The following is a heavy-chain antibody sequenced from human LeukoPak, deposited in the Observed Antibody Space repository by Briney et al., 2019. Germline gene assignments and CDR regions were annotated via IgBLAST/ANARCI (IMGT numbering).Heavy chain of an antibody. CDR2: ISGSDGIT. CDR1: GFTFSSYT. Sequence: AGGSLRLSCAVSGFTFSSYTMNWVRQAPGKGLEWVSAISGSDGITYYADSVRGRFTISRDNSKNTLYLQMNSLRAEDTAVYYCVRNDGGAFDIWGQGTMVTVSS. J-gene: IGHJ3*02. CDR3: VRNDGGAFDI. V-gene: IGHV3-23*01. D-gene: IGHD4-23*01.